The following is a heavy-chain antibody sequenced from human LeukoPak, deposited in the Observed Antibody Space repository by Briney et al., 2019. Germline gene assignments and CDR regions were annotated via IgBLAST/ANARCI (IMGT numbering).Heavy chain of an antibody. CDR1: GGSFSGYY. CDR3: AREIRFLEWLEYYMDV. CDR2: IYYSGST. V-gene: IGHV4-59*01. D-gene: IGHD3-3*01. J-gene: IGHJ6*03. Sequence: PSETLSLTCAVYGGSFSGYYWSWIRQPPGKGLEWIGYIYYSGSTNYNPSLKSRVTISVDTSKNQFSLKLSSVTAADTAVYYCAREIRFLEWLEYYMDVWGKGTTVTVSS.